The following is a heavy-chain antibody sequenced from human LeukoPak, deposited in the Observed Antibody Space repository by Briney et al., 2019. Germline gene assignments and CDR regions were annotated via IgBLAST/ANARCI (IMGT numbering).Heavy chain of an antibody. CDR2: IYTGGIT. J-gene: IGHJ4*02. Sequence: SETLSLTCNVSGDSISSEYWSWIRQPPGKSLEWVGYIYTGGITNYNPSLKSRVTISVDTSKNQFSLRLTSVTAADTAMYYCGSGTPFDYWGEGTLVAVSS. CDR3: GSGTPFDY. D-gene: IGHD1-1*01. CDR1: GDSISSEY. V-gene: IGHV4-4*09.